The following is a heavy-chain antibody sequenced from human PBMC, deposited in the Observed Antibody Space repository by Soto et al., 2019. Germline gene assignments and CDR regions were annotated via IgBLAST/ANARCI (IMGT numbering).Heavy chain of an antibody. Sequence: QVQLQQWGAGLLKPSETLSLTCAVYGGSFSGYYWSWIRQPPGKGLEWIGEINHSGSTNYNPSLKSRVTISVDTSKNQFSLKLSSVTAADTAVYYCARGRPYYDILTGYYTGWFDPWAREPWSPSPQ. D-gene: IGHD3-9*01. J-gene: IGHJ5*02. CDR1: GGSFSGYY. CDR2: INHSGST. V-gene: IGHV4-34*01. CDR3: ARGRPYYDILTGYYTGWFDP.